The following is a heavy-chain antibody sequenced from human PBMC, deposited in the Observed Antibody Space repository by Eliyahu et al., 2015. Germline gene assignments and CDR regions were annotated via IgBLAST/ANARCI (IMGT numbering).Heavy chain of an antibody. J-gene: IGHJ4*02. Sequence: EVQLVESGGGLVQPGGSLRXXCAASGFTFXDXYMDWVRQAPGKGLEWVGRTKNKANSYTTEYAASVKGRFTISRDDSKNSLYLQMNSLKTEDTAVYYCEVWFSGAGYWGQGTLVTVSS. D-gene: IGHD2-21*01. CDR1: GFTFXDXY. CDR2: TKNKANSYTT. V-gene: IGHV3-72*01. CDR3: EVWFSGAGY.